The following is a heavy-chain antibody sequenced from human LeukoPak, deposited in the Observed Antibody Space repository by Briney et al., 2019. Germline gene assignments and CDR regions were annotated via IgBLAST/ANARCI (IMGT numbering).Heavy chain of an antibody. D-gene: IGHD3-16*01. CDR2: IRYDGSKK. CDR3: AKFEFGF. Sequence: GGSLRLSCAASGFIFSSYGMHWVRQAPGKGLEWVAFIRYDGSKKYYADSVKGRFTISRDNSKNTLYLQMNSLRDEDTAVYYCAKFEFGFWGQGTLVTVSS. CDR1: GFIFSSYG. V-gene: IGHV3-30*02. J-gene: IGHJ4*02.